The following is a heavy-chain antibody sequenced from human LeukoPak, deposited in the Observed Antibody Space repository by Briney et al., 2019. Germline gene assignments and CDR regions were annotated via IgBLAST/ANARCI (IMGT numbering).Heavy chain of an antibody. J-gene: IGHJ5*02. CDR3: AGVRYDISTGSEGGWFDP. CDR2: IKQDGSEK. D-gene: IGHD3-9*01. Sequence: GGSLRLSCAASGFTFSSYWMSWVRQAPGKGLEWVANIKQDGSEKYYVDSVKGRFTISRDNAKNSLYLQMNSLRAEDTAVYYCAGVRYDISTGSEGGWFDPWGQGTLVTVSS. CDR1: GFTFSSYW. V-gene: IGHV3-7*01.